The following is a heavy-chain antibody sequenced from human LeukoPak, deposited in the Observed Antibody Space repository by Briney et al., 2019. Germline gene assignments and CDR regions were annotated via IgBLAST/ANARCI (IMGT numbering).Heavy chain of an antibody. Sequence: PGGSLRLSCAASGFTFSSYAMSWVRQAPGKGLEWVSAISGGGGSTYYADSVKGRFAISRDNSKNTLYLQMNSLRAEDTAVYYCAKADTVVAATPDYWGQGTLVTVSS. V-gene: IGHV3-23*01. D-gene: IGHD2-15*01. J-gene: IGHJ4*02. CDR1: GFTFSSYA. CDR2: ISGGGGST. CDR3: AKADTVVAATPDY.